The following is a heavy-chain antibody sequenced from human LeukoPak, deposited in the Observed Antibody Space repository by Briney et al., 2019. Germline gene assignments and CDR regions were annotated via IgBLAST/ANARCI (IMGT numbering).Heavy chain of an antibody. V-gene: IGHV3-21*06. CDR1: GFTFSTYN. Sequence: GGSLRLSCAASGFTFSTYNMNWVRQAPGKGLEWVSSITSGGTYTYYADSVKGQFTTSRDNAKNSLSLQLSSLRAEDTAVYYCARGHYDILTASYKWTPDYWGQGILVTVSS. D-gene: IGHD3-9*01. J-gene: IGHJ4*02. CDR2: ITSGGTYT. CDR3: ARGHYDILTASYKWTPDY.